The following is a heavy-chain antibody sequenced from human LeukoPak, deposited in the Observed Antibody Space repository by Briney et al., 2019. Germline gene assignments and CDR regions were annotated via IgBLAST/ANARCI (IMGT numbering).Heavy chain of an antibody. CDR2: IIPIFGTA. J-gene: IGHJ4*02. D-gene: IGHD3-10*01. V-gene: IGHV1-69*13. CDR3: ARTALHYGSGSYIFDY. CDR1: GGTFSSYA. Sequence: SVKVSCKASGGTFSSYAISWVRQAPGQGLEWMGGIIPIFGTANYAQKFQGRVTITADESTSTAYMELSSLRSEDTAVYYCARTALHYGSGSYIFDYWGQGALVIVSS.